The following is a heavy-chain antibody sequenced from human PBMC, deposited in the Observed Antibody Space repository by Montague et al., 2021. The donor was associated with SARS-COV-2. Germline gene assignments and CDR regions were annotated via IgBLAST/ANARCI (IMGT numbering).Heavy chain of an antibody. CDR1: GFTFSSYE. V-gene: IGHV3-48*03. J-gene: IGHJ6*02. CDR3: AREPRETGSDWYYDFWSGYSRPRGYYYYGMDV. CDR2: ISSSGSTI. D-gene: IGHD3-3*01. Sequence: SLRLSCAASGFTFSSYEMNWVRQAPGKGLEWVSYISSSGSTIYYADSVKGRFTISRDNAKNSLYLQMNSLRAEDTAVYYCAREPRETGSDWYYDFWSGYSRPRGYYYYGMDVWGQGTTVTVSS.